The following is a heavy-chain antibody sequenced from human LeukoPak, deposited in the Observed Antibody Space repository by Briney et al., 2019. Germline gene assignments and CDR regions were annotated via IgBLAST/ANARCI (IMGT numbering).Heavy chain of an antibody. V-gene: IGHV3-15*07. D-gene: IGHD1-20*01. CDR3: STLTSRGLSDS. J-gene: IGHJ4*02. Sequence: PGGSLRLSCAASGFTFSSYAMHWVRQAPGKGLEWVGRIKSKADGETIDYAAPVKGRFTFSRDDSKNMLYLQMNSLKSEDTAVCYCSTLTSRGLSDSWGQGTLVTVSS. CDR2: IKSKADGETI. CDR1: GFTFSSYA.